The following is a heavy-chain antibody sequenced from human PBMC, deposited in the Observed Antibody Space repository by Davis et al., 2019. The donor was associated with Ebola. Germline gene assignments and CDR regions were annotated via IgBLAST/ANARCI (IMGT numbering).Heavy chain of an antibody. Sequence: GESLKISCAASGFTFSSYEMNWVRQAPGKGLEWVSYISSSGSTIYYADSVKGRFTISRDNAKNSLYLQMNSLRAEDTAVYYCARDTFYDSSGYYFGGTYYYYGMDVWGQGTTVTVSS. J-gene: IGHJ6*02. CDR2: ISSSGSTI. D-gene: IGHD3-22*01. CDR3: ARDTFYDSSGYYFGGTYYYYGMDV. V-gene: IGHV3-48*03. CDR1: GFTFSSYE.